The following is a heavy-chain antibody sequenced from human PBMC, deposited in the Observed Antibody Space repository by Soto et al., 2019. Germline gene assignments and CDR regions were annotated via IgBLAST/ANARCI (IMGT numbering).Heavy chain of an antibody. CDR1: GGTFSRNA. CDR2: IIPKFGTA. Sequence: ASVKVSCKASGGTFSRNAISWVRQAPGQGLEWMGGIIPKFGTANYAQKFQGRVTITADESTSAAYMELSSLRSDDTTVYHCARTTVQTTLHWYFDLWGRGTLVTVSS. J-gene: IGHJ2*01. D-gene: IGHD4-17*01. CDR3: ARTTVQTTLHWYFDL. V-gene: IGHV1-69*13.